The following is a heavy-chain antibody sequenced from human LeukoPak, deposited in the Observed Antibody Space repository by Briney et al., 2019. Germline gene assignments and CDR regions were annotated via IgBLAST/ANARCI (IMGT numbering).Heavy chain of an antibody. CDR3: AQKSYTNFGFDP. Sequence: SQTLSLTCTVSGGSISSGGYYWSWIRQHPGKGLEWIGYIYYSGSTYYNPSLKSRVTISVDTSKNQFSLKLSFVTAADTAVYYCAQKSYTNFGFDPWGQGTLVTVSS. CDR1: GGSISSGGYY. J-gene: IGHJ5*02. CDR2: IYYSGST. V-gene: IGHV4-31*03. D-gene: IGHD3-10*01.